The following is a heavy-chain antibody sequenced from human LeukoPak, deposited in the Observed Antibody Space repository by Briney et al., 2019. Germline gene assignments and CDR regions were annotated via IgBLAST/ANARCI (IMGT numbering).Heavy chain of an antibody. CDR3: AREIDRTIIGPGI. V-gene: IGHV4-39*07. CDR2: INYSGTT. D-gene: IGHD3-22*01. J-gene: IGHJ3*02. Sequence: SESLSLTCTVSGGSICSGAYYWGWIRQPPGKGLEWMGNINYSGTTYYNPSLKSRVTISVDTSNNQFSLRLSSVTAADTAVYYCAREIDRTIIGPGIWGQGTMVTVSS. CDR1: GGSICSGAYY.